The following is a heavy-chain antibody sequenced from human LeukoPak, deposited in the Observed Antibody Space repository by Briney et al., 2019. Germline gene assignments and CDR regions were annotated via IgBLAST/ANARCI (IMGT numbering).Heavy chain of an antibody. D-gene: IGHD2-2*01. CDR1: GFTFDDYA. J-gene: IGHJ6*02. CDR3: AKAPGIVVVPATPGYYYYGMDV. Sequence: PGGSLRLSCAAAGFTFDDYAMHWVRQAPGKGLEWVSCISWNSGSIGYADSVKGRFTISRDNAKNSLYLQMNSLRAEDTALYYCAKAPGIVVVPATPGYYYYGMDVWGQGTTVTVSS. CDR2: ISWNSGSI. V-gene: IGHV3-9*01.